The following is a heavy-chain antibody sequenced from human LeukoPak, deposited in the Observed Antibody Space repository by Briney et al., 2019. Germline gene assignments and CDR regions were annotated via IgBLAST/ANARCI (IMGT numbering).Heavy chain of an antibody. V-gene: IGHV3-9*01. CDR3: AKELAQDSNSPSYYYYGMDV. J-gene: IGHJ6*02. CDR2: ISWNSGSI. D-gene: IGHD6-13*01. CDR1: GFTFSSYA. Sequence: PGGSLRLSCAASGFTFSSYAMHWVRQAPGKGLEWVSGISWNSGSIGYADSVKGRFTISRDNAKNPLYLQMNSLRAEDTAVYYCAKELAQDSNSPSYYYYGMDVWGQGTTVTVSS.